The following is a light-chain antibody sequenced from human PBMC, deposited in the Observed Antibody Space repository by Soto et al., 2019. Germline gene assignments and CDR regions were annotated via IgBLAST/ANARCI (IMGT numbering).Light chain of an antibody. CDR2: GAS. J-gene: IGKJ1*01. CDR1: QSVSSN. V-gene: IGKV3-15*01. CDR3: QQYNNWPQT. Sequence: EIMMTQSPAPLSVSPGERATLSCRASQSVSSNLAWYQQKPGQAPRLLIYGASTRATGIPARFSGSGSGTEFTLTISSLQSEDFAVYYCQQYNNWPQTFGQGTRWISN.